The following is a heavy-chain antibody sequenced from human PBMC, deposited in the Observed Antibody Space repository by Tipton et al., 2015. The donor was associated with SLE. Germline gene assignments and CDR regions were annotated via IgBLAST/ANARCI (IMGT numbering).Heavy chain of an antibody. V-gene: IGHV3-30*04. CDR1: GFTFSSYA. J-gene: IGHJ6*02. CDR3: ARELLPLYGMGV. CDR2: ISYDGSNK. Sequence: SLRLSCAASGFTFSSYAMHWVRQAPGKGLEWVAVISYDGSNKYYADSVKGRFTISRDTSKNTLHLQMNSLRAEDTAVYYCARELLPLYGMGVWGQGTTVTVSS.